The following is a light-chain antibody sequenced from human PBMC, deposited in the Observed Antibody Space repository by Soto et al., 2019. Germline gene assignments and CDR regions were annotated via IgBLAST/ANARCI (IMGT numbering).Light chain of an antibody. CDR2: AAS. CDR3: QKYNSAPLT. J-gene: IGKJ4*01. CDR1: QGIGIY. Sequence: DIQMTQSPSYLSASLGDRVTITCRASQGIGIYLAWFQQRPGKVPKLLIYAASTLQSGVPSRFSGSGSGTDFTLTISSLQPEDVATYYCQKYNSAPLTFGGGTRVESK. V-gene: IGKV1-27*01.